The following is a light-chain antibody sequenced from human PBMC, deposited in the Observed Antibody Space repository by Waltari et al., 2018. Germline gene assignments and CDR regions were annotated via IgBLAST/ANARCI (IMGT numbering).Light chain of an antibody. Sequence: EIVMTQSPATLSMSPGERATLSCRASQSVNSNLAWYQQKPGQAPRLLIYGASTRATGIPARFSGSGSGTDFSLTISSLQSEDFGVYYCQQYNNWPPEDTFGQGTKLEIK. J-gene: IGKJ2*01. V-gene: IGKV3-15*01. CDR1: QSVNSN. CDR3: QQYNNWPPEDT. CDR2: GAS.